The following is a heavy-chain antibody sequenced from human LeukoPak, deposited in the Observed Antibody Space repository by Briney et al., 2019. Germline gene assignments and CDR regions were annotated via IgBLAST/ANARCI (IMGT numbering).Heavy chain of an antibody. J-gene: IGHJ4*02. CDR2: INRDGSST. CDR1: GFTFSSYW. V-gene: IGHV3-74*01. D-gene: IGHD2-2*01. CDR3: VRDGPGTSQFD. Sequence: GGSLRLSCEASGFTFSSYWMHWVRQAPGKGLVWVSRINRDGSSTNYADSVKGRFTTSRDNAKNTVYLQMNSLRDEDTAVYYCVRDGPGTSQFDWGQGTLVTVSS.